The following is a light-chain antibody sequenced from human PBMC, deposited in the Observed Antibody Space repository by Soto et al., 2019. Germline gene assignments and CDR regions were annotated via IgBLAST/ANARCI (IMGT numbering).Light chain of an antibody. J-gene: IGKJ1*01. CDR1: QSVSSN. CDR3: QQYNNWPPWT. V-gene: IGKV3-15*01. Sequence: EIVMTQSPATLSVSPGERAPLSCRASQSVSSNLAWYQQKPGQAPRLLIYGASTRATGIPARFSGSGSGTEFTLTISSLQSEDFAVYYCQQYNNWPPWTCGQGTKVEIK. CDR2: GAS.